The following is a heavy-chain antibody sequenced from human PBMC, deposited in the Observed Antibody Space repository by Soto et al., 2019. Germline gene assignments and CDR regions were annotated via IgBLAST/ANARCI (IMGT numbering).Heavy chain of an antibody. V-gene: IGHV4-30-4*01. CDR3: ARDHEVFLYYYGMNV. D-gene: IGHD3-10*02. Sequence: NLAITCTVYDESIDSGDYYCGWIRQPPGKGLEWIGYIYYSGSTYYNPSLKSRVTISVDTSKNQFSLKLSSVTAADTAVYYGARDHEVFLYYYGMNVWDEGNTVTGSP. CDR1: DESIDSGDYY. CDR2: IYYSGST. J-gene: IGHJ6*04.